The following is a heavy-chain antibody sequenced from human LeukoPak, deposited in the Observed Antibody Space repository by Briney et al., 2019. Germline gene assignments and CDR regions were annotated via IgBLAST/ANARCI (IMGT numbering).Heavy chain of an antibody. CDR2: IYSGGST. D-gene: IGHD1-26*01. CDR1: GFTVSSSF. V-gene: IGHV3-53*01. Sequence: PGGSLRLSCAASGFTVSSSFMSWVRQAPGKGLEWVSVIYSGGSTYYADSVKGRFTISRDNSKNTLYLQMNSLRAEDTAVYYCVRTSGSYSVDYWGQGTLVTVSS. CDR3: VRTSGSYSVDY. J-gene: IGHJ4*02.